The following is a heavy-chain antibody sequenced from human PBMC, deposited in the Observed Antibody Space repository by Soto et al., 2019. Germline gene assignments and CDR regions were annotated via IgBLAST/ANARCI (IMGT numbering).Heavy chain of an antibody. CDR2: IYYSGST. Sequence: QVQLQESGPGLVKPSQTLSLTCTVSGGSISSGGYYWSWIRQHPGKGLEWIGYIYYSGSTYYNPSLKSRVTISVDTSKNQFSLKLSSVTAADTAVYYCARIRTLYFRPPSGSDYWGQGTLVTVSS. V-gene: IGHV4-31*03. D-gene: IGHD6-19*01. CDR3: ARIRTLYFRPPSGSDY. CDR1: GGSISSGGYY. J-gene: IGHJ4*02.